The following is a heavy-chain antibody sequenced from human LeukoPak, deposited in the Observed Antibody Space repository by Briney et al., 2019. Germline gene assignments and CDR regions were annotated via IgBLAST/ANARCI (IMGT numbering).Heavy chain of an antibody. CDR2: ISSSSSYI. D-gene: IGHD1-14*01. CDR3: ARQWGTVGDY. CDR1: GFTFSSYS. J-gene: IGHJ4*02. Sequence: AGGSLRLSCAASGFTFSSYSMNWVRQAPGKGLEWVSSISSSSSYIYYADSVKGRFTISRDNAKNSLYLQMSSLKASDTAMYYCARQWGTVGDYWGQGTLVTVSS. V-gene: IGHV3-21*04.